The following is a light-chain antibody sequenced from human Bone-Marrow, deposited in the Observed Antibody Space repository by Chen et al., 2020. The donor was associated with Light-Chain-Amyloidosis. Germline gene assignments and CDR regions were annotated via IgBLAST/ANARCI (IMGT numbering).Light chain of an antibody. CDR2: EVI. J-gene: IGLJ3*02. CDR1: NSDVGRYDY. V-gene: IGLV2-8*01. Sequence: QSALPPPPSAPGSPGHSVTLSCTGTNSDVGRYDYVSWYQQHPGKAPKFLIYEVIKRSSGVPDRFSGSKSGNTASLTVSGLQAEDEADYYCCSYAGDSWVFGGGTKLTVL. CDR3: CSYAGDSWV.